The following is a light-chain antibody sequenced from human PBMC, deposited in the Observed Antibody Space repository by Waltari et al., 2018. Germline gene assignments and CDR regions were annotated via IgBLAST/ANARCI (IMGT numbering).Light chain of an antibody. CDR3: QAWDGSTML. CDR1: KLGPKY. V-gene: IGLV3-1*01. CDR2: QTT. J-gene: IGLJ2*01. Sequence: SYDLTPPPSVSVSPGQTATIICSGAKLGPKYGWWDPQTPGRSPRLVIYQTTKRPAEIPERFSGSNSGNAATLTISGTQAMDEADYFCQAWDGSTMLFGGGTKLTVL.